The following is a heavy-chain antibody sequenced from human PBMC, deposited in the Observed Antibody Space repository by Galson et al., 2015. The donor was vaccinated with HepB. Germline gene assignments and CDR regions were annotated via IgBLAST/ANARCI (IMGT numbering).Heavy chain of an antibody. CDR2: IGWDDDK. D-gene: IGHD6-19*01. V-gene: IGHV2-70*11. Sequence: PALVKPTQTLTLTCTFSGFSLSTSGMCVSWIRQPPGKALEWLARIGWDDDKYYSTSLTTRLTISKDTSKNQVVLTMTNMDPVDTATYYCARIRIAVAGTRATQEWEPALDYWGQGTLVTVSS. J-gene: IGHJ4*02. CDR3: ARIRIAVAGTRATQEWEPALDY. CDR1: GFSLSTSGMC.